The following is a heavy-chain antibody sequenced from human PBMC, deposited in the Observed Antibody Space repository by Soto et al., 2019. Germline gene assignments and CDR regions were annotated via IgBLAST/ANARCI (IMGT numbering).Heavy chain of an antibody. D-gene: IGHD3-3*01. J-gene: IGHJ5*02. CDR1: GFSFLSFA. CDR3: AATDFPTPGGGP. CDR2: VVVATGNT. V-gene: IGHV1-58*01. Sequence: SVKVSCKASGFSFLSFAVPWVRQTRGQRLEWIGSVVVATGNTVYSPKFQDRATITGDMSTNIAYMYLGSLTSEDTAIYYCAATDFPTPGGGPWGPGTLLTVSS.